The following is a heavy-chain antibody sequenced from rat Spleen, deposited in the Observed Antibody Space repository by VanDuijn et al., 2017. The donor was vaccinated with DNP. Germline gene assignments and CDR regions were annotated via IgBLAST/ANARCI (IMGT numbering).Heavy chain of an antibody. CDR3: ARYSTSYVLDV. CDR2: IWAVGTS. V-gene: IGHV2-43*01. D-gene: IGHD1-2*01. J-gene: IGHJ2*01. Sequence: QVQLKESGPGLVQPSQTLSLTCTVSGFSLTSYHVSWVRQPPGKSLVWMGSIWAVGTSASSSLLKSRLSISRDTSKSQVFLKMNSLQTEDTATYYCARYSTSYVLDVWGQGVMVTVSS. CDR1: GFSLTSYH.